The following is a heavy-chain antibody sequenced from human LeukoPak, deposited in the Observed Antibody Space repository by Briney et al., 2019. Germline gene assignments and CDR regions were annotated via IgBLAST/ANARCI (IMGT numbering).Heavy chain of an antibody. D-gene: IGHD6-13*01. CDR3: SSWYYFDY. J-gene: IGHJ4*02. Sequence: PGGSLRLSCGVSGFTFSDYYMSWVRQAPGKGLEWVSYISSSGSMLHYADSVEGRFTISRDNAKNSLHLQMSSLRVEDTAVYYSSSWYYFDYWGQGTLVTVSS. V-gene: IGHV3-11*04. CDR2: ISSSGSML. CDR1: GFTFSDYY.